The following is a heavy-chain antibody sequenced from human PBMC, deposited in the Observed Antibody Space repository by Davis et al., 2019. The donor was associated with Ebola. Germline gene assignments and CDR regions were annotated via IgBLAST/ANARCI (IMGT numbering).Heavy chain of an antibody. CDR2: TYYKSKWYN. V-gene: IGHV6-1*01. Sequence: PSEILSLTCAISGDSVSLNSAGWNWIRQSPSGGLEWLGRTYYKSKWYNDYAVSVKSRIIVNLDTSKNQFFLHLNSVTPEDSAVYYCARGRLRTGWDVWGKGTTVTVSS. J-gene: IGHJ6*04. D-gene: IGHD5-12*01. CDR3: ARGRLRTGWDV. CDR1: GDSVSLNSAG.